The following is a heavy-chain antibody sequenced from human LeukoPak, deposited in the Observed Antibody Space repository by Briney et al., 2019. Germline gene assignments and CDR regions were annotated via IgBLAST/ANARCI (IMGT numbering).Heavy chain of an antibody. CDR2: ISGSGGST. J-gene: IGHJ6*03. CDR1: GFTFSSYA. CDR3: AKDGLRFLEWGLYYYYYMDV. V-gene: IGHV3-23*01. D-gene: IGHD3-3*01. Sequence: GGSLRLSCAASGFTFSSYAMSWVRQAPGKGLEWGSAISGSGGSTYYADSVKGRFTISRDNSKNTLYLQMNSLRAADTAVYYCAKDGLRFLEWGLYYYYYMDVWGKGTTVTVSS.